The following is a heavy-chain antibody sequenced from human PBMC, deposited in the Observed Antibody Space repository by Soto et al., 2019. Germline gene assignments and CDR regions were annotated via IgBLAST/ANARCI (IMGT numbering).Heavy chain of an antibody. Sequence: PSETLSLTCTVSGGSVSSGSYYWSWIRQPPGKGLEWTGYIYYSGSTNYNPSLKSRVTISVDTSKNQFSLKLSSVTAADTAVYYCARGGYSFDYWGQGTLVTVSS. CDR1: GGSVSSGSYY. D-gene: IGHD3-22*01. V-gene: IGHV4-61*01. CDR2: IYYSGST. J-gene: IGHJ4*02. CDR3: ARGGYSFDY.